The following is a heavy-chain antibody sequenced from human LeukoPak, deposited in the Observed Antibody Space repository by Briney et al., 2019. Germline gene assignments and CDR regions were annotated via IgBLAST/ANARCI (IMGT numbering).Heavy chain of an antibody. CDR3: ASQAGWLDP. CDR1: GFTFSSYE. V-gene: IGHV3-48*03. Sequence: GGFLRLSCAASGFTFSSYEMNWVRQAPGKGLEWVSYISNSGSTIYYADSVKGRFTISRDNAKNSLYLQMNSLRAEDTAVYYCASQAGWLDPWGQGTLATVSS. CDR2: ISNSGSTI. J-gene: IGHJ5*02.